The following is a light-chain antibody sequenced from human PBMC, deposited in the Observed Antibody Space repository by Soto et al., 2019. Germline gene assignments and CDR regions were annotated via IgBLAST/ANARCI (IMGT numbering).Light chain of an antibody. J-gene: IGLJ2*01. CDR2: EVS. Sequence: QSALTQPASVSGSPGQSITISCAGTSSDVGGYNFVSWYQQHPGKAPKLVIYEVSNRPSGVSPRFSGSKSGNAASLTISGLQAEAEAEYYCSSYRGSSHVVFGGGTKLTVL. V-gene: IGLV2-14*01. CDR1: SSDVGGYNF. CDR3: SSYRGSSHVV.